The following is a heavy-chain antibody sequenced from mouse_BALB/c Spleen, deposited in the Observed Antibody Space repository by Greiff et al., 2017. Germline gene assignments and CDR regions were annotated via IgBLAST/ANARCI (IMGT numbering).Heavy chain of an antibody. J-gene: IGHJ3*01. V-gene: IGHV3-6*02. Sequence: ESGPGLVKPSQSLSLTCSVTGYSITSGYYWNWIRQFPGNKLEWMGYISYDGSNNYNPSLKNRISITRDTSKNQFFLKLNSVTTEDTATYYCARDDGYWFAYWGQGTLVTVSA. CDR1: GYSITSGYY. CDR2: ISYDGSN. CDR3: ARDDGYWFAY. D-gene: IGHD2-3*01.